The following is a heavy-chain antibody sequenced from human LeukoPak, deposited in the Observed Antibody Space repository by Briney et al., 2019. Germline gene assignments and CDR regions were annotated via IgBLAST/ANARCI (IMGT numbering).Heavy chain of an antibody. V-gene: IGHV4-30-2*01. J-gene: IGHJ4*02. D-gene: IGHD7-27*01. Sequence: SQTLSLTCAVSGGSISSGGYSWSWIRQPPGKGLEWIGYIYHSGSTYYNPSLKSRVTISVDRSKNQLSLKLSSVTAADTAVHYCARDRPTGGIDYWGQGTLVTVSS. CDR3: ARDRPTGGIDY. CDR2: IYHSGST. CDR1: GGSISSGGYS.